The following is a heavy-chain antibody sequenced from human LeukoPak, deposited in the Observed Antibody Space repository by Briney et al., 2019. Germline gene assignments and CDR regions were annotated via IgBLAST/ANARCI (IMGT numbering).Heavy chain of an antibody. J-gene: IGHJ6*03. V-gene: IGHV3-66*01. CDR3: GRGDYHNYYMDV. CDR1: GFTVSSNY. Sequence: GGSLRLSCAASGFTVSSNYMSWVRQAPGKGLEWVSVIYSGGSTYYADSVKGRFTISRDTSKNTLYLQMNSLRAEDTAVYHCGRGDYHNYYMDVWGKGTTVTISS. D-gene: IGHD5-24*01. CDR2: IYSGGST.